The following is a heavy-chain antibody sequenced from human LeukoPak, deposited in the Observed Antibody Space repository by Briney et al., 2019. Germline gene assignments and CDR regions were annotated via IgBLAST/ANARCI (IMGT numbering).Heavy chain of an antibody. CDR3: ARDGRCGGDCYAS. J-gene: IGHJ4*02. D-gene: IGHD2-21*02. CDR2: ISSSSSYI. CDR1: GFTFSSFT. Sequence: GGSLRLSCATSGFTFSSFTMNWVRQAPGKGLEWVSIISSSSSYIYYADSVKGRFTISRDNAKNALYLQMNSLRVEDTAVYYCARDGRCGGDCYASWGQGTLVTVSS. V-gene: IGHV3-21*01.